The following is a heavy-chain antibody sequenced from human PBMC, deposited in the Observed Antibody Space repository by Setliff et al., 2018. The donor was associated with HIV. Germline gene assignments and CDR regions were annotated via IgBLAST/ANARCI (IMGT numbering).Heavy chain of an antibody. J-gene: IGHJ4*02. CDR3: AREPYFYYFDY. V-gene: IGHV4-61*02. CDR1: GGSISSGTYY. Sequence: KTSETLSLTCTVSGGSISSGTYYWSWIRQPAGKGLEWIGRIYTSGSTNYNPSLKSRVTISVDTSKNQLSLKLSSVTAADAAVYYCAREPYFYYFDYWGQGTLVTVSS. CDR2: IYTSGST. D-gene: IGHD3-10*01.